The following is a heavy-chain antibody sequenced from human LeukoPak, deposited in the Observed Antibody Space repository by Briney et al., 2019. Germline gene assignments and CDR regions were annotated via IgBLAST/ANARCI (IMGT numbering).Heavy chain of an antibody. CDR3: AKDSPDLYYGSGSYYK. J-gene: IGHJ4*02. D-gene: IGHD3-10*01. V-gene: IGHV3-23*01. CDR1: GFTFSSYA. Sequence: GGSLRLSCAASGFTFSSYAMSWVRQAPGKGLEWVSAISGSGGSTYYADSVKGRFTISRDNSKNTLYLQMNSLRAEDTAVYYCAKDSPDLYYGSGSYYKWGQGTLVTVSS. CDR2: ISGSGGST.